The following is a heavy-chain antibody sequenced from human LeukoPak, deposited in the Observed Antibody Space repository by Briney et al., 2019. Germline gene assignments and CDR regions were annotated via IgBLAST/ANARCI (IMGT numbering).Heavy chain of an antibody. J-gene: IGHJ3*02. CDR3: VRDSVYAFDI. V-gene: IGHV3-48*02. D-gene: IGHD5/OR15-5a*01. CDR2: IRDSATT. Sequence: GGSLRLSCAASGVTFSSYSMNWVRQAPGRGLEWLSYIRDSATTYYADSVKGRFTISRDNAKNSLYLQVNSLRDEDTAVYYCVRDSVYAFDIWGQGTMVTVSS. CDR1: GVTFSSYS.